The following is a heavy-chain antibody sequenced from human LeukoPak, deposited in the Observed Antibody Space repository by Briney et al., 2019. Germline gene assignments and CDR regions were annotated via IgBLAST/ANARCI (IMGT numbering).Heavy chain of an antibody. CDR2: INYSGST. V-gene: IGHV4-59*01. CDR1: GGSISSYY. J-gene: IGHJ5*02. CDR3: ARDSAWNWFDP. Sequence: SVTLSLTCTGSGGSISSYYWNWIPQAPGQGLEWIRYINYSGSTNYNPSVKSRVTISVDTSKNQLSLKLSSVTAADTDVYYCARDSAWNWFDPWGQGTLVTVSS.